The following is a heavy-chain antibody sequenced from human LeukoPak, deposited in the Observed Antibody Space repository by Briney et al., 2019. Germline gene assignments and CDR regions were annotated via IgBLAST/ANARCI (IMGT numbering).Heavy chain of an antibody. CDR2: ISSSSTI. V-gene: IGHV3-48*04. CDR3: ARDFLVGATDY. D-gene: IGHD1-26*01. J-gene: IGHJ4*02. CDR1: GFTFSSYS. Sequence: GGSLRLSCAASGFTFSSYSMNWVRQAPGKGLEWVSYISSSSTIYYADSVKGRFTISRDNAKNSLYLQMNSLRAEDTAVYYCARDFLVGATDYWGQGTLVTVSS.